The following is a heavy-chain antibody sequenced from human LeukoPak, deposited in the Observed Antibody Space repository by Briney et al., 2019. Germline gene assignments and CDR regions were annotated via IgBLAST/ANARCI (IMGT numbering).Heavy chain of an antibody. D-gene: IGHD3-22*01. CDR1: GFTFSRYA. CDR3: ARDKIQYYYDSNAFDI. Sequence: GSLRLSCSASGFTFSRYAMHWVRQAPGQGLEYVSAISSNGGSTYYADSVKGRFTISRDNSKNTLYLQMNSLRAEDTAVYYCARDKIQYYYDSNAFDIWGQGTMVTVSS. J-gene: IGHJ3*02. CDR2: ISSNGGST. V-gene: IGHV3-64*04.